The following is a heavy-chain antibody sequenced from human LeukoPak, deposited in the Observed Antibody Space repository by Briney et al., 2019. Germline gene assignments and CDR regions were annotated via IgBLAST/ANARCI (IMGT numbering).Heavy chain of an antibody. D-gene: IGHD5-18*01. V-gene: IGHV3-48*03. Sequence: TGGSLRLSCAASGFTFSSYEMNWVRQAPGKGLEWVSYISSSGSTIYYADSVKGRFTISRDNAKNSLYLQMNSLRAEDTAVYYCARTRAGESYGDYWGQGTLVTVSS. CDR2: ISSSGSTI. J-gene: IGHJ4*02. CDR3: ARTRAGESYGDY. CDR1: GFTFSSYE.